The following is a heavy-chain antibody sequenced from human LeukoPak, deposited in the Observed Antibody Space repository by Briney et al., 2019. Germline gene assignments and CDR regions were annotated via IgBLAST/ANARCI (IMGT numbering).Heavy chain of an antibody. CDR3: ARAKVVPAAPPEFDY. D-gene: IGHD2-2*01. V-gene: IGHV4-59*01. J-gene: IGHJ4*02. Sequence: PSETLSLTCTVSGGSISSYYWSWIRQPPGKGLEWIGYIYYSGSTNYNPSLKSRVTISVDTSKNQFSLKLGSVTAADTAVYCCARAKVVPAAPPEFDYWGQGTLVTVSS. CDR2: IYYSGST. CDR1: GGSISSYY.